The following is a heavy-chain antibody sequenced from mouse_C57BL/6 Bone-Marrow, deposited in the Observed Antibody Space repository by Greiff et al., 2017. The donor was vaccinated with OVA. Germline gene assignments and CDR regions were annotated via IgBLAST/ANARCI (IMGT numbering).Heavy chain of an antibody. V-gene: IGHV1-55*01. D-gene: IGHD2-4*01. CDR2: IYPGSGST. Sequence: QVQLQQPGAELGKPGASVKMSCKASGYTFTSYWITWVKQRPGQGLEWIGDIYPGSGSTNYNEKFKSKATLTVDTSSSTAYMQLSSLTSEDSAVYYCARPYYDYDFWFAYWGQGTLVTVSA. CDR1: GYTFTSYW. CDR3: ARPYYDYDFWFAY. J-gene: IGHJ3*01.